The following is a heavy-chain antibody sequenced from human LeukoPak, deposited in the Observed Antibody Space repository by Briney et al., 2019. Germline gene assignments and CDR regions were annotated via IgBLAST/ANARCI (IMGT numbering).Heavy chain of an antibody. J-gene: IGHJ5*02. CDR1: GYTFTGYY. V-gene: IGHV1-2*02. CDR3: ARDRRGGYDLSWFDP. Sequence: GASVKVSCKASGYTFTGYYMHWVRQAPGQGLEWMGWINPNSGGTNYAQKFQGRVTMTRDTSISTAYMELSRLRSDDTAVYYCARDRRGGYDLSWFDPWGQGTLVTVSS. D-gene: IGHD5-12*01. CDR2: INPNSGGT.